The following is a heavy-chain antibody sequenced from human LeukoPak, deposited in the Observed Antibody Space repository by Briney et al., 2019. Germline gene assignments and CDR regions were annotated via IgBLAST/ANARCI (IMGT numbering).Heavy chain of an antibody. V-gene: IGHV4-34*01. Sequence: PSETLSLTCAVYGGSFSGYYWSWIRQPPGKGLEWIGEINHSGSTNYNPSLKSRVTISVDTSKNQFSLKLSSVTAADTAVYYCARAVLATKSEPCIYSLGHGLLVAAFS. CDR2: INHSGST. J-gene: IGHJ5*01. CDR1: GGSFSGYY. D-gene: IGHD1-14*01. CDR3: ARAVLATKSEPCIYS.